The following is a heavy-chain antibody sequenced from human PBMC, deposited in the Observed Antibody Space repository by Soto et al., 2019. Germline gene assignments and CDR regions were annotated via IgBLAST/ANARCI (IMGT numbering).Heavy chain of an antibody. D-gene: IGHD6-13*01. CDR2: INPSGGST. J-gene: IGHJ6*03. CDR1: GYTFTSYY. Sequence: ASVKVSCKASGYTFTSYYMHWVRQAPGQGLEWVGIINPSGGSTSYAQKFQGRVTMTRDTSTSTVYMELSSLRSEDTAVYYCARDRGIAAAGKPVGYYYYYMDVWGKGTTVTVSS. CDR3: ARDRGIAAAGKPVGYYYYYMDV. V-gene: IGHV1-46*03.